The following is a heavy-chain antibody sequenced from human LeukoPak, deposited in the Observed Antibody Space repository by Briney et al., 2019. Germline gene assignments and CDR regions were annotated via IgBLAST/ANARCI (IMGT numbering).Heavy chain of an antibody. D-gene: IGHD5-12*01. Sequence: SETLSLTCAVYGGSFSGYYWSWIRQPPGKGLEWIGEINHSGSTNYNPSLKSRVTISVDTSKNQFSLKLSSVTAADTAVHYCAREEEWLRLLFDYWGQGTLVTVSS. CDR2: INHSGST. V-gene: IGHV4-34*01. CDR1: GGSFSGYY. J-gene: IGHJ4*02. CDR3: AREEEWLRLLFDY.